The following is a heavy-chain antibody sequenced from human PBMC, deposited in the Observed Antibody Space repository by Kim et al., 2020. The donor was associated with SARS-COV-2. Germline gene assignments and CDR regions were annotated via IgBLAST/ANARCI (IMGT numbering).Heavy chain of an antibody. CDR2: TSDSGGSP. CDR3: AKDASTYYYDNSGYWKPYWYCDL. D-gene: IGHD3-22*01. Sequence: GGSLRLSCAATGFTFSSYGMGWVRQAPGKGLEWVSSTSDSGGSPYYADSVKGRFTISRDNSKNSLHLQMNNLRAEDTAVYYCAKDASTYYYDNSGYWKPYWYCDLWGRGTLVTVSS. V-gene: IGHV3-23*01. CDR1: GFTFSSYG. J-gene: IGHJ2*01.